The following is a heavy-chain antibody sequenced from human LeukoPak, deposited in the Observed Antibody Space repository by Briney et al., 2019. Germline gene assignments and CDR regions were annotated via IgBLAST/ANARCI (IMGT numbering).Heavy chain of an antibody. V-gene: IGHV3-23*01. D-gene: IGHD3-10*01. CDR1: GFTFTDYA. Sequence: GGSLRLSCTTSGFTFTDYAMNWVRQAPGKGLERVSAISGIATGGNTYYRDSVKGQFTISRDNPKNMLYLEMDSLRAEDTAVYYCAKGTTDYGSGYGMDVWGKGTTVTVSS. CDR2: ISGIATGGNT. CDR3: AKGTTDYGSGYGMDV. J-gene: IGHJ6*04.